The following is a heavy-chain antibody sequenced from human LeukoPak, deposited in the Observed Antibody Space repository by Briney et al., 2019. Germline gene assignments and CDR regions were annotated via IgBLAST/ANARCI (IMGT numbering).Heavy chain of an antibody. D-gene: IGHD2-15*01. Sequence: SETLSLTCTVSGGSISSGGYYWTWIRQHPGKGLEWIGYIYYCGSTYYNPSLESRVTISVDTSKNQFSLRLSSVTAADTAVYYCALGYCGGGSCYAREYFQHWGQGTLVTVSS. CDR1: GGSISSGGYY. V-gene: IGHV4-31*03. CDR3: ALGYCGGGSCYAREYFQH. CDR2: IYYCGST. J-gene: IGHJ1*01.